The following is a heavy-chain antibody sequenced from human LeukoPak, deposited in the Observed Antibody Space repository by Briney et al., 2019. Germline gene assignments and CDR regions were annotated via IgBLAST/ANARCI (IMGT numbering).Heavy chain of an antibody. J-gene: IGHJ1*01. CDR2: ISGSGGST. V-gene: IGHV3-23*01. CDR1: GFTFSSYG. D-gene: IGHD3-22*01. CDR3: AKDVEYYDSSGYHEYFQH. Sequence: QSGGSLRLSCAASGFTFSSYGMSWVRQAPGKGLEWVSAISGSGGSTYYADSVKGRFTISRDNSKNTLYLQMNSLRAEDTAVYYCAKDVEYYDSSGYHEYFQHWGQGTLVTVSS.